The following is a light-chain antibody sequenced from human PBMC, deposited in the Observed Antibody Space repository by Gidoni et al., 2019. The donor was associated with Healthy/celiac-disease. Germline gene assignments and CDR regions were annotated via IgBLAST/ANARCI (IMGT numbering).Light chain of an antibody. CDR1: QSVSSSY. J-gene: IGKJ5*01. CDR2: GAS. Sequence: ETVLTQSPGTLSLSPGERATLSCRASQSVSSSYLAWYQQKPGQAPRLLIYGASSRATGIPDRFSGSVSGTDFTLTISRLEPGYFAVYYCQQYSSSPPITFGQGTRLEIK. CDR3: QQYSSSPPIT. V-gene: IGKV3-20*01.